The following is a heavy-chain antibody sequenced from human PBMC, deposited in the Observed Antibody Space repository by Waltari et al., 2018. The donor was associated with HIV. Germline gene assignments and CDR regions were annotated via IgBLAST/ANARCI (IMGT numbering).Heavy chain of an antibody. CDR1: GGSFSGYF. J-gene: IGHJ4*02. CDR3: ARGRQIQLWDHTRYFDF. Sequence: QVQLSHWGAGPVKPSETLSRTCAVYGGSFSGYFWTWIRQTQGRGLEWLGEIDYSGSTNYSPSLKSRVTISIDKSKNQFALKLNSVTAADTAVYFCARGRQIQLWDHTRYFDFWGQGSLVTVSS. CDR2: IDYSGST. V-gene: IGHV4-34*01. D-gene: IGHD5-18*01.